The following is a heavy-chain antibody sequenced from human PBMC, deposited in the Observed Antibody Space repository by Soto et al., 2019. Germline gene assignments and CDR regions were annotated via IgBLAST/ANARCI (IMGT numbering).Heavy chain of an antibody. CDR1: GGTFSTSA. Sequence: QVQLVQSGAEVRKPGSSVKVSCKASGGTFSTSAMNWVRQAPGQGLEWMGSIIPVFGTATYAQSFQGRLTITADGSTTTGYMQLSSLRSEDTAVYYCATQLNGGLDFWGQGTLLIVSS. CDR2: IIPVFGTA. CDR3: ATQLNGGLDF. V-gene: IGHV1-69*15. D-gene: IGHD7-27*01. J-gene: IGHJ4*02.